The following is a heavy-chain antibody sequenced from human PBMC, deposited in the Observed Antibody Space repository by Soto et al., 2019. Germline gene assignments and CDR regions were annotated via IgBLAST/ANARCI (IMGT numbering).Heavy chain of an antibody. Sequence: QITLKESGPTLVKPTQTLTLTCTFSGFSLSTSGAGVGWISQPPPKALECLAVVYWDDDKRYSPALKSRLTITKDTSKNQVVLKMTNMDPVDTATYCGAYRLYAGWVTGSYNDYWGPGTLVTVSS. CDR3: AYRLYAGWVTGSYNDY. D-gene: IGHD1-26*01. CDR2: VYWDDDK. CDR1: GFSLSTSGAG. V-gene: IGHV2-5*02. J-gene: IGHJ4*02.